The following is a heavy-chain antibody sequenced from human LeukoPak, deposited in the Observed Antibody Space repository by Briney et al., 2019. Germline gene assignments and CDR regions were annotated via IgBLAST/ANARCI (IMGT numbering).Heavy chain of an antibody. Sequence: SETLSLTCTVSGGSISSSSYYWGWIRQPPGKGLEWIGSIYYSGSTYYNPSLKSRVTISVDTSKNQFSLKLSSVTAADTAVYYCARHGPYSNYAYWGQGTLVTVSS. CDR1: GGSISSSSYY. CDR3: ARHGPYSNYAY. CDR2: IYYSGST. J-gene: IGHJ4*02. D-gene: IGHD4-11*01. V-gene: IGHV4-39*01.